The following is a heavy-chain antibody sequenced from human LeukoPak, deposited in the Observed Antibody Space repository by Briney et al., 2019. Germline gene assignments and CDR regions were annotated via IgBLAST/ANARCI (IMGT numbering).Heavy chain of an antibody. V-gene: IGHV3-7*03. Sequence: PGGSLRLSCAASGFTFNTYTMSWARQAPGKGLEWVANIKRDGSEKYYVDSVKGRFIISGDNAKNSLYLQMNSLRTEDTAVYYCARYQLSSRGYYYGMDVWGQGTTVTVSS. D-gene: IGHD2-2*01. CDR2: IKRDGSEK. J-gene: IGHJ6*02. CDR1: GFTFNTYT. CDR3: ARYQLSSRGYYYGMDV.